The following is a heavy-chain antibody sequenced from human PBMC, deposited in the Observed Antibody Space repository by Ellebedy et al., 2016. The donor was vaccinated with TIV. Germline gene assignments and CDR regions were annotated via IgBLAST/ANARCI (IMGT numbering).Heavy chain of an antibody. CDR1: GGSFSGYY. CDR2: INHSGST. Sequence: SETLSLTXAVYGGSFSGYYWSWIRQPPGKGLEWIGEINHSGSTNYNPSLKSRVTISVDTSKNQFSLKLSSVTAADTAVYYCARNARDNYCSSTSCPYYFDYWGQGTLVTVSS. J-gene: IGHJ4*02. D-gene: IGHD2-2*01. V-gene: IGHV4-34*01. CDR3: ARNARDNYCSSTSCPYYFDY.